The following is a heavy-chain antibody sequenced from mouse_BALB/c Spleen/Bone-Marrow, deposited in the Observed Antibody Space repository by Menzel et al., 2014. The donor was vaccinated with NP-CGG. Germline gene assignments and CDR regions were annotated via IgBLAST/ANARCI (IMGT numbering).Heavy chain of an antibody. CDR2: ISNGGGST. D-gene: IGHD4-1*01. CDR1: GFALSSYD. J-gene: IGHJ2*01. CDR3: TRHELGLFDY. Sequence: EVQLVESGGGLVKPGGSLKLSCAASGFALSSYDMSWVRQTPEKRLERVAYISNGGGSTYYPDTVKGRFTISRDNAKNTLYLQMSSLKSEDTAMYYCTRHELGLFDYWGQGTTLTVSS. V-gene: IGHV5-12-1*01.